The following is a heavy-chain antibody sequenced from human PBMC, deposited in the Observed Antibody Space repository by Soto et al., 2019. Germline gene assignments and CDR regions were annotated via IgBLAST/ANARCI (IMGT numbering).Heavy chain of an antibody. CDR2: IYPGDSDT. D-gene: IGHD7-27*01. J-gene: IGHJ6*03. CDR1: GYSFTSYW. Sequence: GESLKISCKGSGYSFTSYWIGWVRQMPGKGLEWMGIIYPGDSDTRYSPSVQGPVTISADKSISTAYLQWSSLKASDTAMYYCARLKVDLTGDYYYYYYMDVWGKGTTVTVSS. CDR3: ARLKVDLTGDYYYYYYMDV. V-gene: IGHV5-51*01.